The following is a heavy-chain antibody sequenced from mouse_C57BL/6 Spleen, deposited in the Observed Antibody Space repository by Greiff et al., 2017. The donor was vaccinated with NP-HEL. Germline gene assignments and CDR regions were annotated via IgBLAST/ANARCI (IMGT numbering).Heavy chain of an antibody. Sequence: QVQLQQPGAELVKPGASVKLSCKASGYTFTSYWMQWVKQRPGQGLEWIGEIDPSDSYTNYNQKFKGKATLTVDTSSSTAYMQLSSLTSEDSAVYYCARSPITTAGYFDVWGTGTTVTVSS. J-gene: IGHJ1*03. CDR2: IDPSDSYT. CDR1: GYTFTSYW. CDR3: ARSPITTAGYFDV. V-gene: IGHV1-50*01. D-gene: IGHD1-1*01.